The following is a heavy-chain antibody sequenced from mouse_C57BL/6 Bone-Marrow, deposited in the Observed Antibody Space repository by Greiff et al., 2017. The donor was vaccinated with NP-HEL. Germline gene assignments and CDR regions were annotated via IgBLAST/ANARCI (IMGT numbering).Heavy chain of an antibody. Sequence: QVQLQQPGAELVKPGASVKLSCKASGYTFTSYWMQWVKQRPGQGLEWIGEIDPSDSYTNYNQKFKGKATLTVDTSSSTAYMQLSSLTSEDSAVYYCARGVFYAMDYGGQGTSVTVSS. CDR1: GYTFTSYW. V-gene: IGHV1-50*01. J-gene: IGHJ4*01. CDR2: IDPSDSYT. CDR3: ARGVFYAMDY.